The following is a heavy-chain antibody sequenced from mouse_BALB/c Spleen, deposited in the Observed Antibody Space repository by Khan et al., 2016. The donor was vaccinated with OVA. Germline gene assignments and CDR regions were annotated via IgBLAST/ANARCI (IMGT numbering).Heavy chain of an antibody. V-gene: IGHV1-80*01. CDR2: IYPGDGNT. CDR1: GYAFSNYL. J-gene: IGHJ3*01. Sequence: QVRLQQSGAELVRPGSSVKISCKASGYAFSNYLMNWVKQGPGQGLEWIGQIYPGDGNTNYTGKFKDQATLSADNSSTTAYMQLSSLTSEDSAVYFCARSGYDYFAYWGQGTLVTVSA. D-gene: IGHD2-14*01. CDR3: ARSGYDYFAY.